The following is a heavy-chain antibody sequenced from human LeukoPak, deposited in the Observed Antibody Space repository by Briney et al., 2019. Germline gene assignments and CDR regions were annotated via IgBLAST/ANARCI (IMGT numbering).Heavy chain of an antibody. CDR2: IYYSGST. D-gene: IGHD3-3*01. CDR3: ARTNGEYYDFWSGLYGDAFDI. Sequence: SETLSLTCTVSGGSIGSGGYSWSWIRQHPGKGLEWIGYIYYSGSTYYNPSLKSRVTISVDTSKNQFSLKLSSVTAADTAVYYCARTNGEYYDFWSGLYGDAFDIWGQGTMVTVSS. V-gene: IGHV4-31*03. CDR1: GGSIGSGGYS. J-gene: IGHJ3*02.